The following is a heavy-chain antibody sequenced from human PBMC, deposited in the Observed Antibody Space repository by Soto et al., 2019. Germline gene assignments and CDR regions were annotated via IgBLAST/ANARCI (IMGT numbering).Heavy chain of an antibody. J-gene: IGHJ5*02. D-gene: IGHD6-13*01. Sequence: WGSLRLSXAASGFTFSSYAMHWVRQAPGKGLEWVAVISYDGSNKYYADSVKGRFTISRDNSKNTLYLQMNNLRAEDTAVYYCARDLSLQLVRWFDPWGQGTLVTVSS. V-gene: IGHV3-30-3*01. CDR1: GFTFSSYA. CDR3: ARDLSLQLVRWFDP. CDR2: ISYDGSNK.